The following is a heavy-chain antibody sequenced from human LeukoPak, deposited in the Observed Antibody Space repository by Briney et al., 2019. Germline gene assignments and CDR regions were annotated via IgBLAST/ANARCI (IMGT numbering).Heavy chain of an antibody. V-gene: IGHV3-33*01. D-gene: IGHD1-26*01. J-gene: IGHJ4*02. CDR2: IYYDGCNE. CDR1: GFTFSDYG. CDR3: ARDRATSYFDY. Sequence: GRSLRLTCAASGFTFSDYGMHWVRQAPGKGLESVALIYYDGCNEYLADSVTGRFTISRDNSRNTLYLQMSSLRVEDTAVYYCARDRATSYFDYWGQGTLVTVSS.